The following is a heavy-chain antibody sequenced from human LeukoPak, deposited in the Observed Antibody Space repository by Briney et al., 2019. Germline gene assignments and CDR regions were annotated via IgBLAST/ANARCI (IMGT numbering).Heavy chain of an antibody. CDR2: IYYSGST. D-gene: IGHD6-13*01. CDR1: GGSISSGTYY. V-gene: IGHV4-31*03. J-gene: IGHJ6*02. CDR3: ARGVAAAPAVRYGMDV. Sequence: PSETLSLTCSVSGGSISSGTYYWNWIRQHPGKGLEWIGFIYYSGSTYYNPSLKSRVIISVDTSKNRFSLKLSSVTAADTAVYYCARGVAAAPAVRYGMDVWGQGTTVTVSS.